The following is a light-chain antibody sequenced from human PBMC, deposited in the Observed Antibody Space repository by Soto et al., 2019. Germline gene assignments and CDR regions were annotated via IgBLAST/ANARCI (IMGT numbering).Light chain of an antibody. Sequence: QSVLTQPASVSGSPGQSITISCTGTSSDVGGYNYVSWYQQHPGKAPKLMIYDVSNRPSGVSNRFSCSKSGNTASLPISGLQAEDEADYYCSSYTSSSPWVFGGGTKLTVL. CDR3: SSYTSSSPWV. J-gene: IGLJ3*02. CDR2: DVS. CDR1: SSDVGGYNY. V-gene: IGLV2-14*01.